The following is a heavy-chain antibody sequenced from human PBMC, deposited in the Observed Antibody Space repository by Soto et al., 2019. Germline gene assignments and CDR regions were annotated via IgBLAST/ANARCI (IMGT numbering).Heavy chain of an antibody. CDR1: GYSFTSYW. J-gene: IGHJ6*02. Sequence: GESLKISCKASGYSFTSYWIGWVRQTPGKGLEWMGIILPDAADTSYRPSFEGHVTISADRSTNTAFLHSRSLEASYTATYFWARQGFSEHYFYAADVWGQGTTVTSP. CDR3: ARQGFSEHYFYAADV. V-gene: IGHV5-51*01. D-gene: IGHD6-25*01. CDR2: ILPDAADT.